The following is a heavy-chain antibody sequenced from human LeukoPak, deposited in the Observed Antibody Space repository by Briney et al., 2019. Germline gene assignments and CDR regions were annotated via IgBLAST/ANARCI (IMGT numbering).Heavy chain of an antibody. Sequence: SGGSLRPSCAASGFTFSSYAMSWVRQAPGKGLEWVSAISGSGGSTYYADSVKGRFTISRDNSKNTLYLQMNSLRAEDTAVYYCAREVATIGHSGNWGQGTLVTVSS. J-gene: IGHJ4*02. CDR3: AREVATIGHSGN. V-gene: IGHV3-23*01. D-gene: IGHD5-12*01. CDR2: ISGSGGST. CDR1: GFTFSSYA.